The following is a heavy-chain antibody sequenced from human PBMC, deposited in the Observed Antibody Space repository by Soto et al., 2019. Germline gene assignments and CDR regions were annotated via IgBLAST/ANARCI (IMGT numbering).Heavy chain of an antibody. CDR2: IYYSDST. D-gene: IGHD3-3*01. CDR3: ARAGPETITIFGVAPSNWFDP. J-gene: IGHJ5*02. V-gene: IGHV4-31*03. Sequence: PSETLSLTCTVSGGSISSGGYYWSWVRQHPGSGLEWIGYIYYSDSTYYNPSLKSRVTISVGTSKNQSSLKLSSVTAADTAVYYCARAGPETITIFGVAPSNWFDPWGQGTLVTVSS. CDR1: GGSISSGGYY.